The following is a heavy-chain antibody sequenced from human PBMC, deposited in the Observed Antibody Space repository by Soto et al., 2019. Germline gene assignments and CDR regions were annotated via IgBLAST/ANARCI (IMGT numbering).Heavy chain of an antibody. J-gene: IGHJ6*02. V-gene: IGHV2-5*02. CDR1: GFSLSTNGVG. D-gene: IGHD2-21*02. CDR2: IYWDDDK. CDR3: VHSRCGGDCLQFYSAHYYYGLDV. Sequence: SGPTLVNPTQTLTLTCTFSGFSLSTNGVGVGWIRQPPGKALEWLALIYWDDDKRYSPSLKSRLTITKDTSKSQVVLTMINMDPVDTATYYCVHSRCGGDCLQFYSAHYYYGLDVWGQGTTVTVSS.